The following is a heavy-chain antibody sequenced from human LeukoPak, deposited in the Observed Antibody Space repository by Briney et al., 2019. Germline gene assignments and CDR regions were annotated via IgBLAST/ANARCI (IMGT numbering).Heavy chain of an antibody. CDR3: AKASYSSTSLTDY. V-gene: IGHV3-30*02. J-gene: IGHJ4*02. D-gene: IGHD6-13*01. CDR2: IRYDGSNK. Sequence: GGSLRLSCAASGFTFSSYGMHWVRQAPGKGLEWVAFIRYDGSNKYYADSVKGRFTISRDNSKNTLYLQMNSLRAEDTAVYYCAKASYSSTSLTDYWGQGTLVTVSS. CDR1: GFTFSSYG.